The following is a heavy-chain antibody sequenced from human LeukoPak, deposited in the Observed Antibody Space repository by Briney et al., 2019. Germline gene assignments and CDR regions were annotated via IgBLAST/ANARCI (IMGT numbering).Heavy chain of an antibody. J-gene: IGHJ4*02. Sequence: GGSLRLSCAASGFTFSSYGMHWVRQAPGKGLEWVAVISYDGSNKYYADSVMGRFTISRDNSKNTLYLQMNSLRAEDTAVYYCAKDKRDLYYFDYWGQGTLVTVSS. CDR3: AKDKRDLYYFDY. V-gene: IGHV3-30*18. CDR2: ISYDGSNK. CDR1: GFTFSSYG.